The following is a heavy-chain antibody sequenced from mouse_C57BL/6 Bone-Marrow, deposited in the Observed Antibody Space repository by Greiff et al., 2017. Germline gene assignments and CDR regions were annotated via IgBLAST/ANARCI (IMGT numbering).Heavy chain of an antibody. CDR2: IYPGDGDT. CDR3: ARWDGYAY. Sequence: QVQLQQSGPELVKPGASVKISCKASGYAFSSSWMNWVKQGPGKGLEWIGRIYPGDGDTNYNGKFKGKATLTADKSSSTAYMQLSSLASEDSAVYFCARWDGYAYWGQGTLVTVSA. CDR1: GYAFSSSW. J-gene: IGHJ3*01. D-gene: IGHD2-3*01. V-gene: IGHV1-82*01.